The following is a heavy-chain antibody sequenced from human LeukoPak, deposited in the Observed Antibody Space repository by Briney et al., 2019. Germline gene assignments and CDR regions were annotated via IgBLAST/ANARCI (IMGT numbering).Heavy chain of an antibody. V-gene: IGHV3-30*18. CDR1: GFTFSSYG. CDR2: ISYDGSNK. Sequence: GGSLRLSCAASGFTFSSYGMHWVRQAPGKGLEWVAVISYDGSNKYYADSVKGRFTISRDNSKNTLYLQMNSLRAEDTAVYYCAKDHDSSSWYGYYYYGMDVWGQGTTVTVSS. J-gene: IGHJ6*02. D-gene: IGHD6-13*01. CDR3: AKDHDSSSWYGYYYYGMDV.